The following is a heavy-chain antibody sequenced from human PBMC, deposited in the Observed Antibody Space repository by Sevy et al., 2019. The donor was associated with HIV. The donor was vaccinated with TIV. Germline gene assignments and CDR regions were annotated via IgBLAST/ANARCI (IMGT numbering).Heavy chain of an antibody. D-gene: IGHD2-21*02. V-gene: IGHV3-30-3*01. CDR2: TSSDGANE. CDR1: RFTFTNFA. J-gene: IGHJ4*02. CDR3: ARGRVTSPYFDS. Sequence: GGSLRLSCAASRFTFTNFAIHWVRQAPGRGLEWVAVTSSDGANEYYADSVKGRFTISRDNSMNTVYLLINSLRREDTAVYFCARGRVTSPYFDSWGLGALVTVSS.